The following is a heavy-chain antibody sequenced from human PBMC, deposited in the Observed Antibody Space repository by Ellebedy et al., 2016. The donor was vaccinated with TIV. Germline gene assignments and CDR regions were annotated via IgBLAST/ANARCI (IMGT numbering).Heavy chain of an antibody. CDR1: GYTFTSYG. D-gene: IGHD2-2*01. Sequence: ASVKVSCKASGYTFTSYGISWVRQAPGQGLEWMGWISAYNGNTNYAQKLQGRVTVTTDTSTSTAYMELRSLRSDDTAVYYCARDYCSSTSCYEGEDYYYGMDVWGQGTTVTVSS. CDR2: ISAYNGNT. V-gene: IGHV1-18*01. CDR3: ARDYCSSTSCYEGEDYYYGMDV. J-gene: IGHJ6*02.